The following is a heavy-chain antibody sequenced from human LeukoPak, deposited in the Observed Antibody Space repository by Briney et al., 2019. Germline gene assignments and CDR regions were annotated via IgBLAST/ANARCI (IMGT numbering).Heavy chain of an antibody. CDR3: ARRGYDSSGYYYAY. CDR1: GGSISSSSYY. J-gene: IGHJ4*02. D-gene: IGHD3-22*01. CDR2: IYYSGST. V-gene: IGHV4-39*01. Sequence: SETLSLTCIVSGGSISSSSYYWGWIRQPPGKGLEWIGSIYYSGSTYYNPPLKSRVTISVDTSKNQFSLKLSSVTAADTAVYYCARRGYDSSGYYYAYWGQGTLVTVSS.